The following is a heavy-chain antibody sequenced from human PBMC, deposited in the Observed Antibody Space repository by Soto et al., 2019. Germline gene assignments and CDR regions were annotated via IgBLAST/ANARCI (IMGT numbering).Heavy chain of an antibody. CDR3: ARSLTNGDYYDSSGYYSPWDY. Sequence: GASVKVSCKASGYTFTAYAISWVRQAPGQGLEWMGGIIPIFGTANYAQKFQGRVTITADESTSTAYMELSSLRSEDTAVYYCARSLTNGDYYDSSGYYSPWDYWGQGTLVNVSS. D-gene: IGHD3-22*01. V-gene: IGHV1-69*13. CDR1: GYTFTAYA. CDR2: IIPIFGTA. J-gene: IGHJ4*02.